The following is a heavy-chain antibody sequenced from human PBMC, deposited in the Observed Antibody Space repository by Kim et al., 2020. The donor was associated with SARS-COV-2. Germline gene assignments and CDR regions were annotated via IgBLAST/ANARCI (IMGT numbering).Heavy chain of an antibody. CDR1: GYTFTDYY. CDR2: INPNSGGT. Sequence: ASVKVSCKTSGYTFTDYYIHWVRQAPGQGLELMGRINPNSGGTNYALKFRGRVTMTRDTSISTAYMELSSLRSDDTAVYYCARWKWLAPFDYWGQGTLVT. CDR3: ARWKWLAPFDY. D-gene: IGHD6-19*01. V-gene: IGHV1-2*06. J-gene: IGHJ4*02.